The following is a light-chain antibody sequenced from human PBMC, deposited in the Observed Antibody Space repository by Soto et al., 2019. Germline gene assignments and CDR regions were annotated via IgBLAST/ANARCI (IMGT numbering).Light chain of an antibody. CDR3: SSYTRSSTLV. V-gene: IGLV2-14*01. CDR2: EVN. CDR1: SSDIGAYNS. Sequence: QSVLTQPASVSGSPGQSITISCTGTSSDIGAYNSVSWYQQHPGKAPKLMIYEVNSRPSEISNRFSASKSGNTASLTISGLQVEDEADYHCSSYTRSSTLVFGGGTKVTVL. J-gene: IGLJ2*01.